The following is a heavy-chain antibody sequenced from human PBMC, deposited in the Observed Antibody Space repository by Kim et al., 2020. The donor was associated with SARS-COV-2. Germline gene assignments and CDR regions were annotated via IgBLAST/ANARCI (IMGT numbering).Heavy chain of an antibody. CDR2: IKSKTDGGTT. Sequence: GGSLRLSCAASGFTFSNAWMSWVRQAPGKGLEWVGRIKSKTDGGTTDYAAPVKGRFTISRDDSKNTLYLQMNSLKTEDTAVYYCTTGHQWRTSGDDYWGQGTLVTVSS. CDR3: TTGHQWRTSGDDY. D-gene: IGHD7-27*01. V-gene: IGHV3-15*01. J-gene: IGHJ4*02. CDR1: GFTFSNAW.